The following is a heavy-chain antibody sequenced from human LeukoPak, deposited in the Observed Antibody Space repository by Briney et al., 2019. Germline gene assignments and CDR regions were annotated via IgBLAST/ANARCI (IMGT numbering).Heavy chain of an antibody. CDR2: IWFDGSTK. CDR1: GFSFNDTG. D-gene: IGHD2-2*02. CDR3: ARVLYNGGYIQY. V-gene: IGHV3-33*01. J-gene: IGHJ1*01. Sequence: PGGSLRLSCAASGFSFNDTGMHWVRQAPGKGPEWLTIIWFDGSTKYYADSVKGRFTVSRDNSQNILYLQMNDLRAEDTAVYYCARVLYNGGYIQYWGQGTLVTVSS.